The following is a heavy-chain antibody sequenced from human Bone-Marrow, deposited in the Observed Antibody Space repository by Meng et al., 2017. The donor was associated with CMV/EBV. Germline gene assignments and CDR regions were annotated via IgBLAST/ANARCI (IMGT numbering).Heavy chain of an antibody. J-gene: IGHJ4*02. CDR2: ISGSGGST. D-gene: IGHD2-2*01. CDR1: GFTFSSYA. Sequence: GGSLRLPCAASGFTFSSYAMSWVRQAPGKGLEWVSAISGSGGSTYYADSVKGRFTISRDNSKNTLYLQMNSLRAEDTAVYYCAKDKGDIVVVPAAIYYWGQGTLATVSS. V-gene: IGHV3-23*01. CDR3: AKDKGDIVVVPAAIYY.